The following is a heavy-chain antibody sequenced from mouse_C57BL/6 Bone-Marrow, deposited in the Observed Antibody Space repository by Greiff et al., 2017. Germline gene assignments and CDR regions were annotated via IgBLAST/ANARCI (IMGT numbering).Heavy chain of an antibody. D-gene: IGHD2-3*01. CDR1: GYTFTSYW. Sequence: VQLQQPGAELVKPGASVKLSCKASGYTFTSYWMQWVKQRPGQGLEWIGEIDPSDSYTNYNQKFKGKATLTVDTSSSTAYMQLSSLTSEDSAVYYCASEGIYDGYGAWFAYWGQGTLVTVSA. V-gene: IGHV1-50*01. J-gene: IGHJ3*01. CDR3: ASEGIYDGYGAWFAY. CDR2: IDPSDSYT.